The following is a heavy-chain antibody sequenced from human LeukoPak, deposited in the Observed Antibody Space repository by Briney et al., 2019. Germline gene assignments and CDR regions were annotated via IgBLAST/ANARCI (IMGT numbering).Heavy chain of an antibody. CDR3: AKDSSIHLNYDFWSGYSRFDY. CDR1: GFTFSSYA. J-gene: IGHJ4*02. CDR2: ISGSGGST. V-gene: IGHV3-23*01. Sequence: GGSLRLSCAASGFTFSSYAMSWVRQAPGKGLEWVSAISGSGGSTYYADSVKGRFTISRDNSKNTLYLQMNSLRAEDTAVYYCAKDSSIHLNYDFWSGYSRFDYWGQGTLVTVSS. D-gene: IGHD3-3*01.